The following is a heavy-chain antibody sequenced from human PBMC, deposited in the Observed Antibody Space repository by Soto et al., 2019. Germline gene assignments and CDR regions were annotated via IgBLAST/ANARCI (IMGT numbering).Heavy chain of an antibody. CDR3: ARVGYYYDSSGYTIDY. V-gene: IGHV3-30-3*01. Sequence: GGSLRLSCAASGFTFSSYAMHWVRQAPGKGLEWVAVISYDGSNKYYADSVKGRFTISRDNSKNTLYLQMNSLRAEDTAVYYCARVGYYYDSSGYTIDYWGQGTLVTVSS. D-gene: IGHD3-22*01. J-gene: IGHJ4*02. CDR2: ISYDGSNK. CDR1: GFTFSSYA.